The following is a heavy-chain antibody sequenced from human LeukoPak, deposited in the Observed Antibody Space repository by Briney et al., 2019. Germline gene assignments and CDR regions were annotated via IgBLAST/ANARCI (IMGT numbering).Heavy chain of an antibody. CDR3: AREITYSSGWYVRWFDP. CDR2: IYYSGST. CDR1: GGSISSYY. J-gene: IGHJ5*02. V-gene: IGHV4-59*12. Sequence: SETLSLTCTVSGGSISSYYWSWIRQPPGKGLEWIGYIYYSGSTNYNPSLKSRVTISVDTSKNQFSLKLSSVTAADTAVYYCAREITYSSGWYVRWFDPWGQGTLVTVSS. D-gene: IGHD6-19*01.